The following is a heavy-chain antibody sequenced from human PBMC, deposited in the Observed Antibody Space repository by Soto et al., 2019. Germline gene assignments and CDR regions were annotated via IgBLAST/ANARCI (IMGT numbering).Heavy chain of an antibody. J-gene: IGHJ6*03. Sequence: EVQLLESGGGLVQPGGSLRLSCAASGFTFSSYAMSWVRQAPGKGLEWVSAISGSGGSTYYADSVKGRFTISRDNSKNMPFLQTNSLSAEETEVYYLSQGASDFSSSSSDPYYYYYYMDVWGKGTTVTVSS. CDR2: ISGSGGST. V-gene: IGHV3-23*01. CDR3: SQGASDFSSSSSDPYYYYYYMDV. D-gene: IGHD2-2*01. CDR1: GFTFSSYA.